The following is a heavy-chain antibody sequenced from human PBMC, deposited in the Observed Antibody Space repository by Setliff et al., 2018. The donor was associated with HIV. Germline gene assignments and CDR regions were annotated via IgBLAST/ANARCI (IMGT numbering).Heavy chain of an antibody. D-gene: IGHD6-19*01. CDR3: ARGVRDNSGWSSYYFDY. CDR2: IFYSGST. J-gene: IGHJ4*02. CDR1: GGSISSYY. V-gene: IGHV4-59*12. Sequence: SETLSLTCTVSGGSISSYYWSWIRQPPGKGLECIGYIFYSGSTNYNPSLESRVTTSVDTSKKQFSLRLTSVTAADTAVYYCARGVRDNSGWSSYYFDYWGQGTLVTVSS.